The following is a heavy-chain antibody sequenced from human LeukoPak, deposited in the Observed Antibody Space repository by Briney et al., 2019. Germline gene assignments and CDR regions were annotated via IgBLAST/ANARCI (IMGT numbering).Heavy chain of an antibody. Sequence: GGSLRLSCAASGFTFSSYAMSWVRQAPGKGLEWVAAISGSGGSTYYADSVKGRFTISRDNSKNTLYLQMNSLRAEDTAVYYCAKDHDYDFWSGYYRYMDVWGKGTTVTVSS. V-gene: IGHV3-23*01. J-gene: IGHJ6*03. CDR3: AKDHDYDFWSGYYRYMDV. D-gene: IGHD3-3*01. CDR1: GFTFSSYA. CDR2: ISGSGGST.